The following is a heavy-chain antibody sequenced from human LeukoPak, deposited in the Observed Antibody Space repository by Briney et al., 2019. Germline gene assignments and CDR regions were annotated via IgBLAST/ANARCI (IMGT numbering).Heavy chain of an antibody. CDR2: ISGSGGHI. CDR1: GFTFSTYA. CDR3: AKDPIVGAS. Sequence: GGSLRLSCADSGFTFSTYAMSWVRQAPGKGLEWVSIISGSGGHIYYADSVKGRFTIFRDNSKNTLYLQMNSLRAEDTAVYYCAKDPIVGASWGQGTMVTVSS. V-gene: IGHV3-23*01. J-gene: IGHJ3*01. D-gene: IGHD1-26*01.